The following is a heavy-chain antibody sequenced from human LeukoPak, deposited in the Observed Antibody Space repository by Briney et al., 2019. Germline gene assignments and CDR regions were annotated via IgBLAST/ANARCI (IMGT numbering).Heavy chain of an antibody. J-gene: IGHJ6*03. V-gene: IGHV7-4-1*02. D-gene: IGHD3-10*01. Sequence: ASVKVSCKASGYTFTGYYMHWVRQAPGQGLEWMGWINTYTGNPTYAQGFTGRFVFSLDTSVSTAYLQISSLKTEDTAVYYCARGGGSGSYSFYYYYMDVWGKGTTVTVSS. CDR2: INTYTGNP. CDR3: ARGGGSGSYSFYYYYMDV. CDR1: GYTFTGYY.